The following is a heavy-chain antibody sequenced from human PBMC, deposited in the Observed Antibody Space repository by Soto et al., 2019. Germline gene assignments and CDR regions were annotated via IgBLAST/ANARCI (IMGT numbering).Heavy chain of an antibody. CDR3: AGTSDYGYYYYYMYV. Sequence: EVQLVESGGGLVQPGVSLRLSCAASGFTFSSYWMHWVRQAPGKGLVYVSRINSDGSTTSYADSVKGRFTISRDNAKNTLYLQMNSLRAEDTAVYYCAGTSDYGYYYYYMYVWGKGTTVTVSS. J-gene: IGHJ6*03. V-gene: IGHV3-74*01. CDR2: INSDGSTT. D-gene: IGHD4-17*01. CDR1: GFTFSSYW.